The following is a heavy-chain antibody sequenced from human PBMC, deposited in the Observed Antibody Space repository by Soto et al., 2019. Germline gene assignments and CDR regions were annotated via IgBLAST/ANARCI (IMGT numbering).Heavy chain of an antibody. CDR1: GGSFSGYY. J-gene: IGHJ6*03. Sequence: SETLSLTCAVYGGSFSGYYWSWIRQPPGKGLEWIGEINHSGSTNYNPSLKSRVTISVDTSKNQFSLKLSSVTAADTAVYYCARGPLRFLEWLLDYYMDVWGKGTTVTVSS. CDR2: INHSGST. CDR3: ARGPLRFLEWLLDYYMDV. D-gene: IGHD3-3*01. V-gene: IGHV4-34*01.